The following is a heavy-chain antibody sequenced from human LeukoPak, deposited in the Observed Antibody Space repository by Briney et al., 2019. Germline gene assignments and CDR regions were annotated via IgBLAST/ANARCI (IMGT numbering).Heavy chain of an antibody. D-gene: IGHD6-6*01. CDR1: GYTFSSYS. CDR3: AKDRWRDGSSSFDN. CDR2: ISTYNGNT. J-gene: IGHJ4*02. Sequence: ASVRVSCKASGYTFSSYSINWVRQAPGQGLEWMGWISTYNGNTNYAQKLQGRVTMTTDTSTSTAYMELRSLRSDDTAVYYCAKDRWRDGSSSFDNWGQGTLVTVSS. V-gene: IGHV1-18*01.